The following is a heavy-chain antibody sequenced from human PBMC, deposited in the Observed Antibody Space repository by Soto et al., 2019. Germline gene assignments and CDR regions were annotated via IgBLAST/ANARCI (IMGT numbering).Heavy chain of an antibody. CDR2: ISGSGDST. Sequence: GGSLRLSCAASGFTFRRYAMSWVRQAPGKGLEWVSGISGSGDSTYYADSVRGRFTISRDNSKNTLYLQMNSLRAEDTAVYYCAKGVPGIAVAGTGYFQHWGHGT. D-gene: IGHD6-19*01. V-gene: IGHV3-23*01. CDR1: GFTFRRYA. J-gene: IGHJ1*01. CDR3: AKGVPGIAVAGTGYFQH.